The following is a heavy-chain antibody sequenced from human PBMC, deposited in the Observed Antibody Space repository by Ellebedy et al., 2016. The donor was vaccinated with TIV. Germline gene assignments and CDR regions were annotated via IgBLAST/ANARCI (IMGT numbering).Heavy chain of an antibody. D-gene: IGHD3-10*01. V-gene: IGHV3-21*01. Sequence: GGSLRLXXAASGFTFSSYAMSWVRQAPGKGLEWVSSISSSSSYIYYADSVKGRFTISRDNAKNSLYLQMNSLRAEDTAVYYCARGDIAMVRGVINYYYGMDVWGQGTTVTVSS. CDR1: GFTFSSYA. CDR3: ARGDIAMVRGVINYYYGMDV. J-gene: IGHJ6*02. CDR2: ISSSSSYI.